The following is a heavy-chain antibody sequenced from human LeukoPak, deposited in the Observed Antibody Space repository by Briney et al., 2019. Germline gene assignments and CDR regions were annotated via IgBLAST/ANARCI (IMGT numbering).Heavy chain of an antibody. V-gene: IGHV1-2*06. D-gene: IGHD2/OR15-2a*01. Sequence: ASVKVSCKASGYTFTGYYMHWVRQAPGQGLEWMGRINPNSGGTNYAQKFQGRVTMTRDTSISTAYMELSRLRSDDTAVYYCVRGLLRSSPFDPWGQGTLVTVSS. CDR3: VRGLLRSSPFDP. CDR2: INPNSGGT. J-gene: IGHJ5*02. CDR1: GYTFTGYY.